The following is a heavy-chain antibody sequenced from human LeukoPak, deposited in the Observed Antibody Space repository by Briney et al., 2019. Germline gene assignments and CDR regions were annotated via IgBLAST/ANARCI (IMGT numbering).Heavy chain of an antibody. CDR2: IYYDGTT. Sequence: SETLSLTCTVSGGSISISTYYWGWIRQPPGKGLECIGSIYYDGTTDSNPSLKSRVTISVDTSKNQFSLKLSSVTAADTAVYYCARLRFLEWTNYYYYMDVWGKGTTATVSS. D-gene: IGHD3-3*01. CDR3: ARLRFLEWTNYYYYMDV. V-gene: IGHV4-39*01. J-gene: IGHJ6*03. CDR1: GGSISISTYY.